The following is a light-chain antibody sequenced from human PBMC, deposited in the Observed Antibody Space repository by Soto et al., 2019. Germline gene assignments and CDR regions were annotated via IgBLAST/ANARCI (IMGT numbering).Light chain of an antibody. Sequence: EIVMTQSPATLSVSPGERATLSCRASQSVYNNLAWYQQKPGQAPRLLIYGASTRATGIPARFSGSGSGTDFSLTIRRLEPDDFAVYYCQQRSNWPPTFGGGTKVDIK. CDR1: QSVYNN. J-gene: IGKJ4*01. CDR2: GAS. V-gene: IGKV3-15*01. CDR3: QQRSNWPPT.